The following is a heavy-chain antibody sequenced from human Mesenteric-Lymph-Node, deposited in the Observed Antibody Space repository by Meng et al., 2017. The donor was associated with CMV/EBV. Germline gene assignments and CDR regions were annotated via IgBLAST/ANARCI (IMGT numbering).Heavy chain of an antibody. Sequence: GGSLRLSCSASGFTFSSYGMHWVRQAPGKGLDWVAFIRYDGTNKYYADSVKGRFTIYRDNSKNTLYLQMNSLRVEDTAVYFCAKQSSGGYTYVSYYFDYWGQGTLVTVSS. CDR3: AKQSSGGYTYVSYYFDY. CDR2: IRYDGTNK. D-gene: IGHD5-18*01. V-gene: IGHV3-30*02. CDR1: GFTFSSYG. J-gene: IGHJ4*02.